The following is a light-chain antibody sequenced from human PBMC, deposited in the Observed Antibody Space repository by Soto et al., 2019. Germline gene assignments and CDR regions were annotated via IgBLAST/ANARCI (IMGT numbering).Light chain of an antibody. J-gene: IGLJ3*02. CDR1: SSDIGYYNY. Sequence: QSALTQPASVSGSPGQSITIYCIGTSSDIGYYNYVSWYQQLPGKAPKPIIYAVTNRPSGISNRFSASKAGNTASLTISGLQAGYEADYYCSSYTGSSPLWLFGGGTKLTVL. V-gene: IGLV2-14*01. CDR3: SSYTGSSPLWL. CDR2: AVT.